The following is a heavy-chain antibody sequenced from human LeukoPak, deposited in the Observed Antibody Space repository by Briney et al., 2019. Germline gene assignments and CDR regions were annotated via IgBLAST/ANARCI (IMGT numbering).Heavy chain of an antibody. CDR3: ARSPTGGSPFFDY. J-gene: IGHJ4*02. D-gene: IGHD2-15*01. Sequence: NPSETLSLTCTVSGGSISTYYWSWIRQPPGKGLEWIGYIYYSGGTNYNPSLKSRLTISVDTSKNQFSLRLSSVTAADTAIYYCARSPTGGSPFFDYWGQGTLVTVSS. CDR1: GGSISTYY. V-gene: IGHV4-59*01. CDR2: IYYSGGT.